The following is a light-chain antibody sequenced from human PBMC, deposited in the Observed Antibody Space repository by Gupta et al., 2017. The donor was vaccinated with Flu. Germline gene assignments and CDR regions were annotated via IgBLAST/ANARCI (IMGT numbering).Light chain of an antibody. CDR3: QVWDSSSDHWV. CDR1: NIGSKS. CDR2: DDS. V-gene: IGLV3-21*03. Sequence: SYVLTQPPSVSVATGKTARITCGGNNIGSKSVHWYQQKPGQAAVLVAYDDSDRPSGIPERFSGSNSGNTATLTISRVEAGDEADYYCQVWDSSSDHWVFGGGTKLTVL. J-gene: IGLJ3*02.